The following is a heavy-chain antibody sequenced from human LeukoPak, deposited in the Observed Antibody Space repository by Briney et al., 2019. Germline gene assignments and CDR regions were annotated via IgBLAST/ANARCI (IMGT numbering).Heavy chain of an antibody. Sequence: PGRSLRLSCAASGFTFRSNAMHWVRQAPGKGLEWVAVILYDGSNEYYADFVKGRFTISRDNSNNTLYLQMNSLRPEDTAVYYCARNRPGTTRTTLVADYLDYWGQGTLVTVSS. V-gene: IGHV3-30*04. CDR2: ILYDGSNE. CDR3: ARNRPGTTRTTLVADYLDY. J-gene: IGHJ4*02. CDR1: GFTFRSNA. D-gene: IGHD1-1*01.